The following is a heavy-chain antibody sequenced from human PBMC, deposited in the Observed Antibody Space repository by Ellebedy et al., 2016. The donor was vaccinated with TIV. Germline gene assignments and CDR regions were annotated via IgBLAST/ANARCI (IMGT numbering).Heavy chain of an antibody. CDR3: ARGTTMVRGASYGMDV. D-gene: IGHD3-10*01. CDR2: IYYSGST. J-gene: IGHJ6*02. CDR1: GGSISSYY. V-gene: IGHV4-59*12. Sequence: SETLSLTXTVSGGSISSYYWSWIRQPPGKGLEWIGYIYYSGSTNYNPSLKSRVTISVDTSKNQFSLKLSSVTAADTAVYYCARGTTMVRGASYGMDVWGQGTTVTVSS.